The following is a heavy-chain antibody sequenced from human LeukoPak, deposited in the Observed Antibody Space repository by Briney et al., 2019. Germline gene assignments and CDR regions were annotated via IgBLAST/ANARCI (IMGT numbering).Heavy chain of an antibody. J-gene: IGHJ4*02. CDR1: GYTFTPYS. V-gene: IGHV7-4-1*02. CDR3: ARDAATINFDY. Sequence: VASVKVSCKASGYTFTPYSINWVRQAPGQGLEWMGRINPNTGIPTYAQGFTGRFVFSLDTSVSTAYLHISSLKTEDTAVYYCARDAATINFDYWGQGTLVTVSS. D-gene: IGHD5-24*01. CDR2: INPNTGIP.